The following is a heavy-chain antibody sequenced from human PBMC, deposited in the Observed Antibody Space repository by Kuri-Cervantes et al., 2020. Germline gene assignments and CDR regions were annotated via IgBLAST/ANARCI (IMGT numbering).Heavy chain of an antibody. J-gene: IGHJ5*02. Sequence: SVKVSCKASGYTFTGYYMHWVRQATGQGLEWMGWMNPNSGNTGYAQKFQGRVTMTRNTSISTAYMELSSLRSEDTAVYYCARGVRRPPLEYWFDPWGQGTLVTVSS. CDR2: MNPNSGNT. V-gene: IGHV1-8*02. CDR3: ARGVRRPPLEYWFDP. CDR1: GYTFTGYY. D-gene: IGHD1-1*01.